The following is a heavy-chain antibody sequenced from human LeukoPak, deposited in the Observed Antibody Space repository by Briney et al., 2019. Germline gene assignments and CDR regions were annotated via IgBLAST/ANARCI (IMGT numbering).Heavy chain of an antibody. Sequence: PSETLSLTCAVYGGSFSGYYWSWIRQPPGKGLEWIGEINHSGSTNYNPSLKSRVTISVDTSKNQFSLKLSSVTAADTAVYYCARVIEGSEFDYWGQGTLVTVSS. CDR1: GGSFSGYY. D-gene: IGHD5-24*01. J-gene: IGHJ4*02. CDR2: INHSGST. V-gene: IGHV4-34*01. CDR3: ARVIEGSEFDY.